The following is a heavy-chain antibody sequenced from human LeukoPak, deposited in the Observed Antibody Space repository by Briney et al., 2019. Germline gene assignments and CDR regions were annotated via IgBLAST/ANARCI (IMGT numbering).Heavy chain of an antibody. J-gene: IGHJ5*02. Sequence: PSETLSLTCSVAGGSINSDNWSWIRQPPGKGLEWIGYISHSGSTNYNPSLTSRVTMSVDTSKTRFSLNLISVTAADTAVYYCARHGYSSGSLAWFDPWGQGTQVTVSS. V-gene: IGHV4-59*01. CDR2: ISHSGST. D-gene: IGHD6-19*01. CDR1: GGSINSDN. CDR3: ARHGYSSGSLAWFDP.